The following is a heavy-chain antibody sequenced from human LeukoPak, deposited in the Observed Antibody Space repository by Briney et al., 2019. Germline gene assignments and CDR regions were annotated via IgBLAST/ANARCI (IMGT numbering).Heavy chain of an antibody. CDR2: ISPSGGST. J-gene: IGHJ4*02. Sequence: ASVKVSCRASGYXFTNYYIHWVRQAPGQGLEWMRVISPSGGSTSYAQKFQGRLTMTRDTSISTAYMELSRLRSNDTAVYYCARDQNCRGGSCYTYWGQGTLVTVSS. CDR1: GYXFTNYY. D-gene: IGHD2-15*01. V-gene: IGHV1-46*01. CDR3: ARDQNCRGGSCYTY.